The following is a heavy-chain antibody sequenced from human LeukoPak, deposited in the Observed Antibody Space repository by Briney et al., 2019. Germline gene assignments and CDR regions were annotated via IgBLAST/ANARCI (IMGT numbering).Heavy chain of an antibody. Sequence: ASVKVSRKASRGTFSSYGISWVRQAPGQGLEWMGGVIAMLGTANYAQKFQGRVTITTDESTSTVYMELSSLRSEDTAVYYCARDADYDSSGYYGMDVWGKGTTVTVSS. CDR2: VIAMLGTA. D-gene: IGHD3-22*01. CDR1: RGTFSSYG. J-gene: IGHJ6*04. CDR3: ARDADYDSSGYYGMDV. V-gene: IGHV1-69*05.